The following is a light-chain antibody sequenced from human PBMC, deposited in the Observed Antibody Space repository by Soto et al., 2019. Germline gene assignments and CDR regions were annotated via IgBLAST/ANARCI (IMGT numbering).Light chain of an antibody. CDR1: QGIRND. Sequence: AIQMTQSPSSLSASVGDRVIITCRASQGIRNDLGWYQQKPGKPPKLLIYAASSLQSGVPSRFSGSGSGTDFTLTISSLQPEDYATYYCLQDYDYPLTFGGGTKVEIK. CDR2: AAS. CDR3: LQDYDYPLT. J-gene: IGKJ4*01. V-gene: IGKV1-6*01.